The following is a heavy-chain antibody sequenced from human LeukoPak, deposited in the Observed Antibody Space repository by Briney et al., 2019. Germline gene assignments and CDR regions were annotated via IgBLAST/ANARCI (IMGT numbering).Heavy chain of an antibody. CDR1: KFIFSSYW. Sequence: PGGSLRLSCAASKFIFSSYWMHWVRQAPGKGLVWVSRINSDGSSTSYADSVKGRFTISRDNAKNTLYLQMNSLRAEDTAVYYCARGTVIDSFFYMDVWGKGTTVTVSS. J-gene: IGHJ6*03. CDR3: ARGTVIDSFFYMDV. D-gene: IGHD4-17*01. CDR2: INSDGSST. V-gene: IGHV3-74*01.